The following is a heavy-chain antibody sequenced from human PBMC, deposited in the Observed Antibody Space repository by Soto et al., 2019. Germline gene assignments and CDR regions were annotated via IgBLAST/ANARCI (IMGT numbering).Heavy chain of an antibody. Sequence: ASVKVSCKASGGTFSSYTISWVRQAPGKGLEWMGGFDPEDGETIYAQKFQGRVTMTEDTSTDTAYMELSSLRSEDTAVYYCATVGQQWLLPYFDYWGQGTLVTVSS. V-gene: IGHV1-24*01. CDR1: GGTFSSYT. J-gene: IGHJ4*02. D-gene: IGHD6-19*01. CDR2: FDPEDGET. CDR3: ATVGQQWLLPYFDY.